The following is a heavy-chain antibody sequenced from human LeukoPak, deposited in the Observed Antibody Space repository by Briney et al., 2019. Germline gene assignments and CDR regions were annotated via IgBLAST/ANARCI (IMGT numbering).Heavy chain of an antibody. V-gene: IGHV4-34*01. D-gene: IGHD3-10*01. Sequence: PSETLSLTCAVYGGSFSGYYWSWVRQPPGKGLEWIGEINHSGSTNYNPSLKSRVTISVETSKNQFSLKLSSVTAADTAVYYCARRHDYYYGSGSHNNWFDPWGQGTLVTVSS. CDR1: GGSFSGYY. J-gene: IGHJ5*02. CDR3: ARRHDYYYGSGSHNNWFDP. CDR2: INHSGST.